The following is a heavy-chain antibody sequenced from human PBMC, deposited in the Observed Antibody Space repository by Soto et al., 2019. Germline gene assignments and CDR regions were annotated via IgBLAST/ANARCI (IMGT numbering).Heavy chain of an antibody. J-gene: IGHJ4*02. CDR3: VRRVSGNYDY. CDR2: ISSNGGTT. D-gene: IGHD1-7*01. Sequence: EVQLAESGGNMVQPGGSLRLSCVASGFTFNNYDMHWVRQAPGKGLEYVSSISSNGGTTYYGNSVKGRFTISRDNSKNILYLRMGSLSPEAMAVYYCVRRVSGNYDYWGQGTLVTVSS. V-gene: IGHV3-64*01. CDR1: GFTFNNYD.